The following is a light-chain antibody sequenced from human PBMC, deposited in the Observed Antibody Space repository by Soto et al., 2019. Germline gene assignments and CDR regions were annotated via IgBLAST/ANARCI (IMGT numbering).Light chain of an antibody. CDR2: EVS. V-gene: IGLV2-14*01. J-gene: IGLJ1*01. CDR1: SSDVGGYNY. Sequence: QSVLTQPASVSGSPGQSITISCSGTSSDVGGYNYVSWYQQHPGKAPKLMIYEVSNRPSGVSNRFSGSKSGNTASLTISGLRAEDEADYYCRSYTSSSTLEVFGTGPKLTVL. CDR3: RSYTSSSTLEV.